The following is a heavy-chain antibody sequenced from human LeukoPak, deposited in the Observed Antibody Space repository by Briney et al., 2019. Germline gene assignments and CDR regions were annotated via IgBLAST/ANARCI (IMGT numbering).Heavy chain of an antibody. D-gene: IGHD3-22*01. CDR3: AKDIVPYYYDSSGYYGFDY. Sequence: PGGSLRLSCAASGFTFSDYYMSWIRQAPGKGLEWVSYISSSGSTIYYADSVKGRFTISRDNAKNSLYLQMNSLRAEDTALYYCAKDIVPYYYDSSGYYGFDYWGQGTLVTVSS. J-gene: IGHJ4*02. CDR2: ISSSGSTI. CDR1: GFTFSDYY. V-gene: IGHV3-11*01.